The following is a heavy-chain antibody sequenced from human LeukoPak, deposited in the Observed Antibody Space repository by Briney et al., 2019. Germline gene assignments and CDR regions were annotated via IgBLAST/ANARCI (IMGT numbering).Heavy chain of an antibody. J-gene: IGHJ4*02. V-gene: IGHV4-4*07. CDR2: IYTSGST. D-gene: IGHD2-21*02. CDR1: GGSISSYY. Sequence: PSVTLSLTCTVSGGSISSYYWSWIRQPAGKGLEWIGRIYTSGSTNYNPSLKSRVTMSVDTSKNQFSLKLSSVTAADTAVYYCARGGVYCGGDCYSGLSYWGQGTLVTVSS. CDR3: ARGGVYCGGDCYSGLSY.